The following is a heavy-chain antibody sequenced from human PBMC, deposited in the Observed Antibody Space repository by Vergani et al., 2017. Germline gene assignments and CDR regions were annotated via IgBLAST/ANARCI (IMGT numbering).Heavy chain of an antibody. V-gene: IGHV3-30*18. J-gene: IGHJ4*02. CDR3: AKPGGYSSGPIDY. CDR2: ISYDGSNK. Sequence: QVQLVESGGGVVQPGRSLRLSCAASGFTFSSYCMHWVRQAPGKGLEWVAVISYDGSNKYYADSVKGRFTISRDNSKNTLYLQMDSLRAEDTAVYYCAKPGGYSSGPIDYWGQGTLVTVSS. D-gene: IGHD6-19*01. CDR1: GFTFSSYC.